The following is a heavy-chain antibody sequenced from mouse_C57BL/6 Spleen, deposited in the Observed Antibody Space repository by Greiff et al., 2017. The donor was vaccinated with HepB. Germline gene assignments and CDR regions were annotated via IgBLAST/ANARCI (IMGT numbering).Heavy chain of an antibody. V-gene: IGHV14-3*01. CDR1: GFNINNNY. D-gene: IGHD4-1*01. Sequence: VQLQQSVAELVRPGASVKLSCTASGFNINNNYLHWVKQRPEQGLEWIGRLDPANGNTKYAPKFQGKATITADTSSNTAYLQLSSLTSEDTAIYYCARGKKLTGTGGYLDYWGQGTTLTVSS. J-gene: IGHJ2*01. CDR3: ARGKKLTGTGGYLDY. CDR2: LDPANGNT.